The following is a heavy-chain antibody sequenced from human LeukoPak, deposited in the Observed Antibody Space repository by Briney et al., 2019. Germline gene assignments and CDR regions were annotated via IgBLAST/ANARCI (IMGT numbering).Heavy chain of an antibody. CDR2: ISYSGGST. Sequence: PGGSLRLSCVATGFTFTNYAMSWFCQAPGKGLEWVSAISYSGGSTYYADSVKGRFTISRDDSKNTLYLQMSSLRAEGTAIYYCAKDRRLPWDYFDSWGQGTLVTVSS. D-gene: IGHD5-18*01. CDR1: GFTFTNYA. CDR3: AKDRRLPWDYFDS. J-gene: IGHJ4*02. V-gene: IGHV3-23*01.